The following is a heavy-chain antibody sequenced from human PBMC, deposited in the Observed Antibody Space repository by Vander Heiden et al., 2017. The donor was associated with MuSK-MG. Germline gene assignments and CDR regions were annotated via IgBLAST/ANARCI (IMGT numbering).Heavy chain of an antibody. V-gene: IGHV3-23*01. Sequence: EVQLLESGGGLVQPGGSLRLSCAASGFTFSSYAMSWVRQAPGKGLEWVSGISGNGGSTYYADSVKGRFTISRDNSKSTLYLQMNRLRAEDTAVYYCAKMGYDILTYYDYWGQGTLVTVSS. CDR1: GFTFSSYA. D-gene: IGHD3-9*01. CDR3: AKMGYDILTYYDY. CDR2: ISGNGGST. J-gene: IGHJ4*02.